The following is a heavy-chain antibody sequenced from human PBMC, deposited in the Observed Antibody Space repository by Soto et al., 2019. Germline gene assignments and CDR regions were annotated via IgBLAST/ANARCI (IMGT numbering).Heavy chain of an antibody. V-gene: IGHV1-46*01. CDR3: ARVNLEGSYFYAMDG. J-gene: IGHJ6*02. Sequence: QVQLVQSGAEVKKPGASVKVSCKASGYTFTSYYMHWVRQAPGQVLEWMGFINPSGSSTTYAQRFQGRVTMTRDTSTSTVYMELSSLRSEDTAVYYCARVNLEGSYFYAMDGWGQGTTVTVSS. CDR1: GYTFTSYY. CDR2: INPSGSST. D-gene: IGHD1-1*01.